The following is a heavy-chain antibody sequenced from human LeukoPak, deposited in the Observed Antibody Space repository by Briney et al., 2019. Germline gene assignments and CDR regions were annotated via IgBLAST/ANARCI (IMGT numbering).Heavy chain of an antibody. V-gene: IGHV4-4*07. J-gene: IGHJ4*02. CDR3: ARDFYGDDGHHPFDY. CDR2: IYASGST. D-gene: IGHD2/OR15-2a*01. Sequence: SETLSLTCSVSGGSISNYYWNWLRQPAGKGLEWIGRIYASGSTNDSPSLKSRVTISMNKPKNHFSLNLKSVTAADTAFYYCARDFYGDDGHHPFDYWGQGIQVTV. CDR1: GGSISNYY.